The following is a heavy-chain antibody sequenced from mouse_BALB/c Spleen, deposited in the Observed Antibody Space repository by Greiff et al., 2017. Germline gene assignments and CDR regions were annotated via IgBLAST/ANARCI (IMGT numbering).Heavy chain of an antibody. CDR2: ISSGGSYT. J-gene: IGHJ4*01. D-gene: IGHD2-10*02. Sequence: HLVESGGDLVKPGGSLKLSCAASGFTFSSYGMSWVRQTPDKRLEWVATISSGGSYTYYPDSVKGRFTISRDNAKNTLYLQMSSLKSEDTAMYYCARRYGNGYAMDYWGQGTSVTVSS. CDR3: ARRYGNGYAMDY. CDR1: GFTFSSYG. V-gene: IGHV5-6*01.